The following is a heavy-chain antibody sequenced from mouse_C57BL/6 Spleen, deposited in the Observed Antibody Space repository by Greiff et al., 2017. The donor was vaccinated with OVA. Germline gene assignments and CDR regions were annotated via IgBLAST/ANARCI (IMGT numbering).Heavy chain of an antibody. D-gene: IGHD1-1*01. CDR1: GYTFTSYW. J-gene: IGHJ1*03. Sequence: QVQLQQPGAELVRPGSSVKLSCKASGYTFTSYWMHWVKQRPIQGLEWIGNIDPSDSETHYNQKFKDKATLTVDNSSSTAYMQLSSLTSEDSAVYYCARIPDYYGSSYGYFEVWGTGTTVTVSS. CDR2: IDPSDSET. CDR3: ARIPDYYGSSYGYFEV. V-gene: IGHV1-52*01.